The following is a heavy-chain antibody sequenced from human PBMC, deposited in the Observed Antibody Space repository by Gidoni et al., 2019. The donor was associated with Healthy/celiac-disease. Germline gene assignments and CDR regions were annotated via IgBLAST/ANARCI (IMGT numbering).Heavy chain of an antibody. V-gene: IGHV5-51*03. CDR2: IYPGDSDT. Sequence: EVQLVQSGAEVKKPGESLTLSCKDSGYSFTSYWIGWVRQIPGKGLEWMGIIYPGDSDTRYSPSFQGQVTSSADKSISTAYLQWSSLKASDTAMYYCARGPRLAGDYFDYWGQGTLVTVSS. J-gene: IGHJ4*02. D-gene: IGHD6-25*01. CDR3: ARGPRLAGDYFDY. CDR1: GYSFTSYW.